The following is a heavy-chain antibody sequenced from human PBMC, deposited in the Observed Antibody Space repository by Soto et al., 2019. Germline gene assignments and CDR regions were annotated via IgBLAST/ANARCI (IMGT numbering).Heavy chain of an antibody. CDR1: GFTFSSYR. Sequence: GGSLRLSCAASGFTFSSYRMSWVRQAPGKGLEWVANIKQDGSEKYYVDSVKGRFTISRDNAKNSLYLQMNSLRAEDTAVYYCARVRGIAARSDAFDIWGQGTMVTVSS. CDR3: ARVRGIAARSDAFDI. V-gene: IGHV3-7*01. D-gene: IGHD6-6*01. J-gene: IGHJ3*02. CDR2: IKQDGSEK.